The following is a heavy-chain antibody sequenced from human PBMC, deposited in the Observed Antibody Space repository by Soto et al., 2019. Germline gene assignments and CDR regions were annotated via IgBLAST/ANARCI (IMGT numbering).Heavy chain of an antibody. Sequence: QVQLVQSGAEVKKPGASVKVSCKASGYTITSYAISWVRQAPGQGLEWMGWITAYNGNTNYAQKFQGRVTMTTDTSTSTAYMELRSLTSDDTAVYYCASPSIYCYSTSCYGSFDYWGQGTLVTVSS. V-gene: IGHV1-18*01. CDR3: ASPSIYCYSTSCYGSFDY. CDR2: ITAYNGNT. D-gene: IGHD2-2*01. CDR1: GYTITSYA. J-gene: IGHJ4*02.